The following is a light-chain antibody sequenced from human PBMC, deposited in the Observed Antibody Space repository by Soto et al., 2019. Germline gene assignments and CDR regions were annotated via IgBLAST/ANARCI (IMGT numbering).Light chain of an antibody. J-gene: IGKJ4*01. Sequence: ETVVTQSPATLSLSPGERATLSCRASQSVSGFFAWYQQKPGQVPRLLIYDASSRATGIPARFSGRGSGTDSTLTISSLEPEDFAVYYCQQRGNWPLTFGGGTKVEI. CDR2: DAS. CDR3: QQRGNWPLT. CDR1: QSVSGF. V-gene: IGKV3-11*01.